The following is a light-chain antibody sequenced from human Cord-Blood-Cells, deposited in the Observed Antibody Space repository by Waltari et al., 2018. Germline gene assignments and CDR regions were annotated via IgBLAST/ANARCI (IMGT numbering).Light chain of an antibody. Sequence: QSALTQPASVSGSPGPSITISCTGTSSDVGGYNYVSCYQQHPGKAPKLMIYEVSNRPSGVSNRFSGSKSGNTASLTISGLQAEDEADYYCSSYTSNSTPYVFGTGTKVTVL. CDR3: SSYTSNSTPYV. CDR2: EVS. J-gene: IGLJ1*01. CDR1: SSDVGGYNY. V-gene: IGLV2-14*01.